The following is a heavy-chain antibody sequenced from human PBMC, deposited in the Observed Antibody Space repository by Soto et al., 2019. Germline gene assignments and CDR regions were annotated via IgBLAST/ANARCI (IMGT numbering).Heavy chain of an antibody. J-gene: IGHJ6*02. CDR3: ARFLPQTTFYDFWSGSGAGYYYGMDV. D-gene: IGHD3-3*01. V-gene: IGHV5-10-1*01. CDR1: GYSFTSYW. Sequence: PGESLKISCKGSGYSFTSYWISWVRQMPGKGLEWMGRIDPSDSYTNYSPSFQGHVTISADKSISTAYLQWSSLKASDTAMYYCARFLPQTTFYDFWSGSGAGYYYGMDVRGQGTTVTVSS. CDR2: IDPSDSYT.